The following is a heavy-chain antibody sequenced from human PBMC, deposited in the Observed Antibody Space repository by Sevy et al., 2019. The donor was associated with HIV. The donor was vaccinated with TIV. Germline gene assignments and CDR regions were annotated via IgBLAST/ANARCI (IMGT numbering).Heavy chain of an antibody. CDR2: INTNTGNP. Sequence: ASVKVSCKASGYTFTSYAMNWVRQAPGQGLEWMGWINTNTGNPTYAQGFTGRFVFSLDTSVSTAYLQISSLKAEDTAVYYCAGETRSGWYRRQNWFDPRGQGTLVTVSS. J-gene: IGHJ5*02. CDR3: AGETRSGWYRRQNWFDP. D-gene: IGHD6-19*01. CDR1: GYTFTSYA. V-gene: IGHV7-4-1*02.